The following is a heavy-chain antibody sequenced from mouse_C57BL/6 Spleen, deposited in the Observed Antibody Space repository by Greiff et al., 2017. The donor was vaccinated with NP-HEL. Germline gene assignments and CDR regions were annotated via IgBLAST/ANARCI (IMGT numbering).Heavy chain of an antibody. CDR3: SRSLWFYYAMDD. V-gene: IGHV1-69*01. Sequence: QVQLQQPGAELVMPGASVKLSCKASGYTFTSYWMHWVKQRPGQGLEWIGEIDPSDSYTNYNQKFKGKSTLTVDKSSSTAYMQLSSLTSEDSAVYYCSRSLWFYYAMDDWGQGTSVTVSS. D-gene: IGHD2-2*01. J-gene: IGHJ4*01. CDR2: IDPSDSYT. CDR1: GYTFTSYW.